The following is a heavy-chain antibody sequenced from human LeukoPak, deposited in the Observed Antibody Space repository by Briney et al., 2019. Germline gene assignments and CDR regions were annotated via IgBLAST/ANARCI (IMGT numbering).Heavy chain of an antibody. CDR1: GFIVSSNC. D-gene: IGHD5-18*01. CDR2: IYSGGST. Sequence: PGGSLRLSCAASGFIVSSNCMNWVRQAPGKGLEWVSVIYSGGSTFYADSVKGRFTISRDNSKNTLYLQMNSLRAEDTAVYYCARVDTDVPTGFDYWGQGTLVTVSS. CDR3: ARVDTDVPTGFDY. J-gene: IGHJ4*02. V-gene: IGHV3-53*01.